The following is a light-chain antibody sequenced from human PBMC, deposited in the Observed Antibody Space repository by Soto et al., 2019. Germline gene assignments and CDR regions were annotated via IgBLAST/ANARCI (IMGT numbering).Light chain of an antibody. V-gene: IGKV1-39*01. CDR2: AAS. J-gene: IGKJ1*01. CDR1: QSISSY. CDR3: QHYNSYSEA. Sequence: DIRMTQSPSSLSASVGDRVTITCRASQSISSYLNWYQQKPGKAPKLLIYAASSLQSGVPSRFSGSGSGTEFTLTISSLQADDYATYYCQHYNSYSEAFGQGTKVDI.